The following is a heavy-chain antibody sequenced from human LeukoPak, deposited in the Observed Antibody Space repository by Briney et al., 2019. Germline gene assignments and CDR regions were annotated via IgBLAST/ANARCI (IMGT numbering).Heavy chain of an antibody. D-gene: IGHD3-22*01. V-gene: IGHV4-34*01. Sequence: PSETLSLTCAVYGGSFSGYYWSWIRQPPGKGLEWIGEINHSGSTNYNPSLKSRVTISVDTSKSQFSLKLSSVTAADTAVYYCARYDSSGYPFFTIWGQGTMVTVSS. CDR1: GGSFSGYY. J-gene: IGHJ3*02. CDR2: INHSGST. CDR3: ARYDSSGYPFFTI.